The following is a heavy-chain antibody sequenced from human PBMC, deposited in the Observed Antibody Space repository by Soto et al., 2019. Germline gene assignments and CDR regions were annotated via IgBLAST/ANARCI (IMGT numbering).Heavy chain of an antibody. CDR1: GYTFTSYD. D-gene: IGHD3-10*01. Sequence: ASVKVSCKASGYTFTSYDINWVRQATGQGLEWMGWMNPNSGNTGYAQKFQGRVTMTRNTSISTAYMELRSLRSDDTAVYYCARLWFGERAYYYYGMDVWGQGTTVTVSS. CDR3: ARLWFGERAYYYYGMDV. J-gene: IGHJ6*02. V-gene: IGHV1-8*01. CDR2: MNPNSGNT.